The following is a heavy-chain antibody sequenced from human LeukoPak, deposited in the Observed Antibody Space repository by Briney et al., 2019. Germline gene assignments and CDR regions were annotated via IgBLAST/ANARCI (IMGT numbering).Heavy chain of an antibody. J-gene: IGHJ4*02. Sequence: VASVKVSCKASGGTFSSYAISWVRQAPGQGLEWMGGIIPIFGTANYAQKFQGRVTITADESTSTAYMELSSLRSEDTAVYYCARSTAFRDTIFGVVINPLGYWGQGTLVTVSS. CDR3: ARSTAFRDTIFGVVINPLGY. V-gene: IGHV1-69*13. D-gene: IGHD3-3*01. CDR1: GGTFSSYA. CDR2: IIPIFGTA.